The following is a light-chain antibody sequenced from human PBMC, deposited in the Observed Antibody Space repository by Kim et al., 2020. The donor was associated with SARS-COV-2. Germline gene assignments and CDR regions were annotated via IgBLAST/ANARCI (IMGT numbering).Light chain of an antibody. CDR2: GAS. CDR1: QSVSSN. Sequence: VSPGERATLSCRASQSVSSNVAWYQQKPGQAPRLLIYGASTRATGIPARFSGSGSGTEFTLTISSLQSEDFAVYYCQQYNNWQITFGQGTRLEIK. CDR3: QQYNNWQIT. J-gene: IGKJ5*01. V-gene: IGKV3-15*01.